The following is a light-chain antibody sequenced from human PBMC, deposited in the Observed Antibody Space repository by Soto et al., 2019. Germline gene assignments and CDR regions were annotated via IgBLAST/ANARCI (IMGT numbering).Light chain of an antibody. J-gene: IGLJ7*01. Sequence: QSALTQPPSASGSPGQSVTISCTGTSSDVGGYNYVSWYRQHPGKAPKLLIYEVTKRASGVPDRFSGSKSGNTAPLTVSGLQAEDEADYYCKSFAGNNYLMFGGGTQLTVL. CDR3: KSFAGNNYLM. V-gene: IGLV2-8*01. CDR2: EVT. CDR1: SSDVGGYNY.